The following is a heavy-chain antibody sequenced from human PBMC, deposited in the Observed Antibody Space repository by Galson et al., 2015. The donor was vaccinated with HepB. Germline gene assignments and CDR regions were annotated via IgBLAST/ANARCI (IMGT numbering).Heavy chain of an antibody. D-gene: IGHD3-9*01. CDR3: ATAKYFDWLLYRPRQSCFDP. V-gene: IGHV1-24*01. CDR1: GHTLTELS. Sequence: SVKVSCKVSGHTLTELSMHWVRQAPGKGLEWMGGFDPEDGETIYAQNFQGRVTMTEDTSTDTAYMELSSLRSEDTAVYYCATAKYFDWLLYRPRQSCFDPWGQGTLVTVSS. J-gene: IGHJ5*02. CDR2: FDPEDGET.